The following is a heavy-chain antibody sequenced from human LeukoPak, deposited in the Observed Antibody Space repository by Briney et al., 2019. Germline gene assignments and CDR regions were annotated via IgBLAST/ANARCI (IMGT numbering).Heavy chain of an antibody. Sequence: ASVKVSCKASGGTFSSYAISWVRQAPGQGLEWMGGIIPIFGTANYAQKFQGRVTMTRDMSTSTVYMELSSLRSEDTAVYYCARVTTAKAFQHWGQGTLVTVSS. CDR2: IIPIFGTA. CDR3: ARVTTAKAFQH. CDR1: GGTFSSYA. D-gene: IGHD2-21*02. J-gene: IGHJ1*01. V-gene: IGHV1-69*05.